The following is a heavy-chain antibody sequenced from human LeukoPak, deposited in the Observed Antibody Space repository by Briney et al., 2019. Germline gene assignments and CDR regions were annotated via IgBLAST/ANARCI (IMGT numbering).Heavy chain of an antibody. J-gene: IGHJ5*02. CDR1: GGSISSYY. V-gene: IGHV4-4*07. D-gene: IGHD3-3*01. Sequence: PSETLSLTCTVSGGSISSYYWSWIRQPAGKGLEWIGRIYTSGSTNYNPSLKSRVTMSVDTSKNQFSLKLSSVTAADTAVYYCARETGPSGVVIKENWFDPWGQGTLVTVSS. CDR3: ARETGPSGVVIKENWFDP. CDR2: IYTSGST.